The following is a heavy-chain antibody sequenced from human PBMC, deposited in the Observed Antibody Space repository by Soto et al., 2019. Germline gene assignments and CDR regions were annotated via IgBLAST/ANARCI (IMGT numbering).Heavy chain of an antibody. V-gene: IGHV3-23*01. J-gene: IGHJ6*02. D-gene: IGHD4-4*01. Sequence: RRLSCAASGFTFSSYAMSWVRQAPGKGLEWVSAISGSGGSTYYADSVKGRFTISRDNSKNTLYLQMNSLRAEDTAVYYCAKATVTTIQDYYGMDVWGQGTTGTVS. CDR3: AKATVTTIQDYYGMDV. CDR2: ISGSGGST. CDR1: GFTFSSYA.